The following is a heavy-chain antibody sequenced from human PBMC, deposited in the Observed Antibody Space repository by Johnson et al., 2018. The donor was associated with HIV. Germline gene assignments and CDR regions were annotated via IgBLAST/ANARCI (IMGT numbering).Heavy chain of an antibody. CDR2: IKHDGSEK. Sequence: VQLVESGGGLVQPVGSLRLSCAASGFTLSTYWMSWVRQAPGKGLEWVANIKHDGSEKYCVDSVKGRFTISRDNAKNSLYLQMNSLRAEDTAVYYCARGGLLWFGHPADWGQGTMVTVSS. CDR1: GFTLSTYW. J-gene: IGHJ3*01. D-gene: IGHD3-10*01. V-gene: IGHV3-7*01. CDR3: ARGGLLWFGHPAD.